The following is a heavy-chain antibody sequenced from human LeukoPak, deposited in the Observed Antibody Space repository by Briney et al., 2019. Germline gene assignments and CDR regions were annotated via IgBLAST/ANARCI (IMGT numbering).Heavy chain of an antibody. CDR3: ARDLAAAPFDH. CDR2: ISNDGDIK. CDR1: GYTFSNYA. D-gene: IGHD6-25*01. Sequence: GRSLRLSCAASGYTFSNYAMHWVRQAPGKGLEWVAVISNDGDIKYYADSVKGRFTISRDNSKNTLYLQMNSRRTEDTAVYYCARDLAAAPFDHWGQGTLVTVSS. J-gene: IGHJ4*02. V-gene: IGHV3-30*04.